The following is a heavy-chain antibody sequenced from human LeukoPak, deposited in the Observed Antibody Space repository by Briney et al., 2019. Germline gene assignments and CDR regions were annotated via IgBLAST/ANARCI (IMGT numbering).Heavy chain of an antibody. CDR1: GYTFTSYD. V-gene: IGHV1-8*01. J-gene: IGHJ6*03. D-gene: IGHD3-3*01. CDR2: MNPNSGNT. Sequence: ASVKVSCKASGYTFTSYDINWVRQATGQGLEWMGWMNPNSGNTGYAQKFQGRVTMTRNTSISTAYMELSSLRSEDTAVYYCARAGRYYDFWSGYYRQDYYYYYMDVWGKGTTVTVS. CDR3: ARAGRYYDFWSGYYRQDYYYYYMDV.